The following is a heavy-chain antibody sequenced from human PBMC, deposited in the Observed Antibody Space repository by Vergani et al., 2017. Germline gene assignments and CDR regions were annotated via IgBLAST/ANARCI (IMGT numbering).Heavy chain of an antibody. CDR1: GYTFTGYY. D-gene: IGHD3-22*01. J-gene: IGHJ5*02. V-gene: IGHV1-2*02. CDR3: ARQASYYYDRSGHYYEGWFDP. CDR2: INPNSGGT. Sequence: QVQLVQSGAEVKKPGASVKVSCKASGYTFTGYYMHWVRQAPGQGLEWMGWINPNSGGTNYAQKFQGRVTMTRDTSISTAYMELSSLRSEDTAVYYCARQASYYYDRSGHYYEGWFDPWGQGTLVTVSS.